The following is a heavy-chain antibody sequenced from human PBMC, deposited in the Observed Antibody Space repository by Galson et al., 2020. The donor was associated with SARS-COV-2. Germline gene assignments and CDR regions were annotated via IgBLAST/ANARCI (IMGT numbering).Heavy chain of an antibody. V-gene: IGHV3-11*01. CDR3: AGDGKLPDH. J-gene: IGHJ4*02. CDR2: ISSSGRTI. CDR1: GFTFSDYF. Sequence: KIGESLKISCAASGFTFSDYFMSWIRQTPGKGLEWVSYISSSGRTIYYTDSVKGRFTISRDNAKNSLYLQMNSLRAEDSAVYYCAGDGKLPDHWGQGTLVTVSS. D-gene: IGHD1-1*01.